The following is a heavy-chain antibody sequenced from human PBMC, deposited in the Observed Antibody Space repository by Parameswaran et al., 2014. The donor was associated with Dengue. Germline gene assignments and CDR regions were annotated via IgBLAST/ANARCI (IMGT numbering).Heavy chain of an antibody. J-gene: IGHJ6*02. CDR3: AAGVSFGVVIKNYYYYEMDV. Sequence: WVRQAPGQRLEWIGWIVVGSGTTNYAQKFQERVTITRDVSTSTVYMELSSLRFEDTAVYYCAAGVSFGVVIKNYYYYEMDVWGQGTTVTVSS. V-gene: IGHV1-58*01. D-gene: IGHD3-3*01. CDR2: IVVGSGTT.